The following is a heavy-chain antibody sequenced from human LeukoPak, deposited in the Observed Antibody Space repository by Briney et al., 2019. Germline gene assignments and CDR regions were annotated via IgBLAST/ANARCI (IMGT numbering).Heavy chain of an antibody. V-gene: IGHV3-49*04. CDR2: IRSKAYGGTT. J-gene: IGHJ6*03. Sequence: GGSLRLSCTVSGFTFSDYTMSWVRQAPGKGLEWVGFIRSKAYGGTTEYAASVKGRFTISRDDSKSIAYLQMNSLKTEDTAVYYCARGKGFGSMDVWGKGTTVTISS. CDR3: ARGKGFGSMDV. D-gene: IGHD3-10*01. CDR1: GFTFSDYT.